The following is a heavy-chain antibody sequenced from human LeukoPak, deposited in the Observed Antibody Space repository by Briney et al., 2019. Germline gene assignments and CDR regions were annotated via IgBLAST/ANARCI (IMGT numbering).Heavy chain of an antibody. CDR2: IYESGST. V-gene: IGHV4-38-2*01. Sequence: PSETLSLTCAVSGHSISSSYYWGWIRQPPGKGLEWIGSIYESGSTYYSPSLKGRVTISADTSKKQFSLRVSSVTAADTALYYCARSHTSGWYGGFDYWGQGILVTVSS. CDR1: GHSISSSYY. J-gene: IGHJ4*02. D-gene: IGHD6-19*01. CDR3: ARSHTSGWYGGFDY.